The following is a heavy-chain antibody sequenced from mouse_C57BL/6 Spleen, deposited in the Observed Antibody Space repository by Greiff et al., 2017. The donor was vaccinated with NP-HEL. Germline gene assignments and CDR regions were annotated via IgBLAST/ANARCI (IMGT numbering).Heavy chain of an antibody. CDR1: GFTFNTYA. D-gene: IGHD2-5*01. CDR2: LRSKSSNYAT. V-gene: IGHV10-3*01. J-gene: IGHJ3*01. Sequence: EVKLMESGGGLVQPKGSLKLSCAASGFTFNTYAMHWVRQAPGKGLEWVARLRSKSSNYATYYADSVKDRFTISRDDSQSMLYLQMNNLKTEDTAMYYCVRDSNYVWFAYWGQGTLVTVSA. CDR3: VRDSNYVWFAY.